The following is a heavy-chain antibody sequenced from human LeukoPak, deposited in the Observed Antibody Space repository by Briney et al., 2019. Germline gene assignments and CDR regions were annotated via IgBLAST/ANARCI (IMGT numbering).Heavy chain of an antibody. CDR3: ARGASTSSWPAATYYYYMDV. J-gene: IGHJ6*03. CDR1: GGSISSYY. V-gene: IGHV4-4*07. Sequence: SETLSLTCTVSGGSISSYYWSWIRQPAGKGLEWIGRIYTSGSTNYNPSLKSRVTMSVDTSKNQFSLKLSSVTAADTAAYYCARGASTSSWPAATYYYYMDVWGKGTTVTVSS. CDR2: IYTSGST. D-gene: IGHD2-2*01.